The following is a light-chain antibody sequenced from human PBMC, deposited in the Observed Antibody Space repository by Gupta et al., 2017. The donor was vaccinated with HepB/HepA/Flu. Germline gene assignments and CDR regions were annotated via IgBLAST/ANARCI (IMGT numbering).Light chain of an antibody. J-gene: IGKJ4*01. Sequence: DIQMTQSPSSVSASVGDRVTITFRASQGISSWLAWYQHKPGKAPKLLNYAASSLQSGVPSRSTGTASVPDFTLTISSLQPEDFATYYCLQSNSFPVSFGGGTKLEIK. CDR2: AAS. CDR3: LQSNSFPVS. V-gene: IGKV1-12*01. CDR1: QGISSW.